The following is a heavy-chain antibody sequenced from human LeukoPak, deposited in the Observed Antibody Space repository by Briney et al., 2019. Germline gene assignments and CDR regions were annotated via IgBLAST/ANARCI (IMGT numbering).Heavy chain of an antibody. Sequence: GESLKISCKGSGYSFTSYWIGWVRQMPGKGLEWMGIIYPGDSDTRYSPSFQGQVTISADKSISTAYLQWSSLKASDTAMYYCARAVGSDFMVRGVYSSFDYWGQGTLVTVSS. CDR2: IYPGDSDT. J-gene: IGHJ4*02. CDR3: ARAVGSDFMVRGVYSSFDY. D-gene: IGHD3-10*01. CDR1: GYSFTSYW. V-gene: IGHV5-51*01.